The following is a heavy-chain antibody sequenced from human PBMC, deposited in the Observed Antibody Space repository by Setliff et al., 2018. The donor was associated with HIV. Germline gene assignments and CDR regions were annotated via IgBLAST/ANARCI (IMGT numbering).Heavy chain of an antibody. Sequence: SGYSISSSYWWGWIRQPPGKGLEWIGWIGYIYKGGSTIYNPSLKSRVTISIDTSKNQFSLNLTSVTAADTAIYYCARGLDVWGTYRYRNYFDYWGQGTLVTVSS. CDR2: IYKGGST. V-gene: IGHV4-28*03. D-gene: IGHD3-16*02. CDR3: ARGLDVWGTYRYRNYFDY. CDR1: GYSISSSYW. J-gene: IGHJ4*02.